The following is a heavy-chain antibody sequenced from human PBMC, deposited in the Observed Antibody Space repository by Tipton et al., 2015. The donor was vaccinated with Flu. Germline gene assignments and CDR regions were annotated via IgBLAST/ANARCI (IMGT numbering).Heavy chain of an antibody. J-gene: IGHJ3*02. CDR2: INHSGST. V-gene: IGHV4-34*01. CDR3: ARGYLSGAFDI. D-gene: IGHD2/OR15-2a*01. Sequence: TLSLTCAVYGGSFSGYYWSWIRQPPGKGPEWIGEINHSGSTNYNPSLKSRVTISVDTSKNQFSLKLSSVTAADTAVYYCARGYLSGAFDIWGQGTMVTVSS. CDR1: GGSFSGYY.